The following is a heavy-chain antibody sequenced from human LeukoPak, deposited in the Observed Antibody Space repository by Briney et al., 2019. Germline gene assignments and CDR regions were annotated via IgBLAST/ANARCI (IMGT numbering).Heavy chain of an antibody. CDR1: GHTFTSYD. Sequence: ASVKVSCKASGHTFTSYDINWVRQATGQGLEWMGWMNPNSGNTGYAQKFQGRVTMTRNTSISTAYMELSSLRSEDTAVYYCARGRFEDSWDTAMVTDYYYYGMDVWGQGTTVTVSS. V-gene: IGHV1-8*01. CDR3: ARGRFEDSWDTAMVTDYYYYGMDV. D-gene: IGHD5-18*01. J-gene: IGHJ6*02. CDR2: MNPNSGNT.